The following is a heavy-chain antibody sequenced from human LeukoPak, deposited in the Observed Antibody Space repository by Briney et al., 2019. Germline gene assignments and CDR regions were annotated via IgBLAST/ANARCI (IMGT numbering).Heavy chain of an antibody. CDR1: GGTFSSYA. J-gene: IGHJ4*02. CDR2: IIPIFGTA. D-gene: IGHD6-13*01. V-gene: IGHV1-69*01. Sequence: SVKVSCKASGGTFSSYAISWVRQAPGQGLEWMGGIIPIFGTANYAQKFQGRVTITADESTSTAYMELSSLRSEDTAVYYCARVLTNSSSWFPSSRGCFDYWGQGTLVTVSS. CDR3: ARVLTNSSSWFPSSRGCFDY.